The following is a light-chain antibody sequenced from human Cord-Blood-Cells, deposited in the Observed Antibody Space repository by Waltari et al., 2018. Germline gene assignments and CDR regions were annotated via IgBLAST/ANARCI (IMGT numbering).Light chain of an antibody. J-gene: IGKJ1*01. CDR2: GAS. CDR1: QSVSSN. CDR3: QQYNNWQT. V-gene: IGKV3-15*01. Sequence: EIVMTQSPATLSVSPGERATLSCRASQSVSSNLARYQHKPSQAPRLLNYGASTRATGIPARYRGSGSGKEFTLTISSLQSEDFAVYCCQQYNNWQTFGQGTKVESK.